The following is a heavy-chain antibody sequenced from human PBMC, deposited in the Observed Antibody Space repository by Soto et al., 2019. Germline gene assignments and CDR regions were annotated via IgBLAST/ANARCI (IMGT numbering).Heavy chain of an antibody. CDR1: GGTFSNSA. CDR3: ARDNDRAQLGGNYYYILDV. V-gene: IGHV1-69*12. J-gene: IGHJ6*02. CDR2: IMPIFRTP. Sequence: QVQLEQSGAEVKKPGSSVKVSCKASGGTFSNSAISWVRQAPGQWLEWMGGIMPIFRTPDYAQKFQGRVTITADEPTTTAYMELSGLKSDDTAVYYCARDNDRAQLGGNYYYILDVWGQGNTVTVS. D-gene: IGHD1-1*01.